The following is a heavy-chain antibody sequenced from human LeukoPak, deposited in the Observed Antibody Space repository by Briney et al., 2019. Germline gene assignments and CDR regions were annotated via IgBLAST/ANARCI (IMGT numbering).Heavy chain of an antibody. CDR2: INWNGGTI. CDR1: GFNFDDYA. J-gene: IGHJ4*02. V-gene: IGHV3-9*01. CDR3: VKDRTYFYGSRSYGDY. Sequence: PGGSLRLSCTGSGFNFDDYAMHWVRQARGKGLEGVSTINWNGGTIDYADSVKGRFIISRDNGQNSLYLQMNSLRPDDTAFYYCVKDRTYFYGSRSYGDYWGQGTLVTVSS. D-gene: IGHD3-10*01.